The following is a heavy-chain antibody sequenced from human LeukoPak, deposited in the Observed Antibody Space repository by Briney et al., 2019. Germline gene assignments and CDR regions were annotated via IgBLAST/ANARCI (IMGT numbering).Heavy chain of an antibody. D-gene: IGHD2-2*01. J-gene: IGHJ6*03. V-gene: IGHV1-69*06. CDR3: ARLDRYCSSTSCYEPYYMDV. CDR2: IIPIFGTA. CDR1: GGTFSSYA. Sequence: SVKVSCKASGGTFSSYAISWVRQAPGQGLEWMGGIIPIFGTANYAQKFQGRVTITADKSTSTAYMELSSLRSEDTAVYYCARLDRYCSSTSCYEPYYMDVWGKGTTVTVSS.